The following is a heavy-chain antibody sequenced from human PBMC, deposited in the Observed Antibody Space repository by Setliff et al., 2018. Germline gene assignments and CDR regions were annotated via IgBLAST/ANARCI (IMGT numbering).Heavy chain of an antibody. J-gene: IGHJ4*02. Sequence: SFPASGGTFRTDGCSGWRQDPGEGREWMGRIIPVFRTANYAQKFRGRVTISTDEVARTAYMELSTLRSEDTAVYYCARDTRDKYDTSGYYLSLDYWGQATLVTFSS. V-gene: IGHV1-69*05. CDR1: GGTFRTDG. CDR2: IIPVFRTA. CDR3: ARDTRDKYDTSGYYLSLDY. D-gene: IGHD3-22*01.